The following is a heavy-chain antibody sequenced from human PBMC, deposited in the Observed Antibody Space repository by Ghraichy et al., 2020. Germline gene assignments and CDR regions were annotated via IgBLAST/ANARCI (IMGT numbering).Heavy chain of an antibody. CDR3: ANSPTRDSSSWTVYYYYYGMDV. D-gene: IGHD6-13*01. Sequence: GGSLRLSCAASGFTFSSYGMHWVRQAPGKGLEWVAFIRYDGSNKYYADSVKGRFTISRDNSKNTLYLQMNSLRAEDTAVYYCANSPTRDSSSWTVYYYYYGMDVWGQGTTVTVSS. J-gene: IGHJ6*02. CDR2: IRYDGSNK. V-gene: IGHV3-30*02. CDR1: GFTFSSYG.